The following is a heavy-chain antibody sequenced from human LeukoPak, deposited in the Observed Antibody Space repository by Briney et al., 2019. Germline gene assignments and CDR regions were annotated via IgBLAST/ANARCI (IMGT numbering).Heavy chain of an antibody. J-gene: IGHJ4*02. CDR1: GGSISGYY. V-gene: IGHV4-59*08. CDR2: IYYSGST. CDR3: ARLASSGWSHCDY. Sequence: PSETLSLTCTVSGGSISGYYWSWIRQPPGKGPEWIGYIYYSGSTNYNPSLKSRVTIPVDTSKNQFSLKMNSVTAADTAVYYCARLASSGWSHCDYWGQGNPGHRLL. D-gene: IGHD6-19*01.